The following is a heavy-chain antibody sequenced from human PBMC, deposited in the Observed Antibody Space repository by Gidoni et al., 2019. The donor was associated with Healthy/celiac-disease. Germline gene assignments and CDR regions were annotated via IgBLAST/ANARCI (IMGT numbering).Heavy chain of an antibody. Sequence: EVQLLELGGGLVQPGWSLRRSCPPSRLTSGSYAMSGVRQGPGKGLEWVSAISGSGGSTYYADSVKGRFTISRDNSKNTLYLQMNSLRAEDTAVYYCAKVPGPYGGPFDYWGQGTLVTVSS. V-gene: IGHV3-23*01. D-gene: IGHD4-17*01. CDR3: AKVPGPYGGPFDY. J-gene: IGHJ4*02. CDR1: RLTSGSYA. CDR2: ISGSGGST.